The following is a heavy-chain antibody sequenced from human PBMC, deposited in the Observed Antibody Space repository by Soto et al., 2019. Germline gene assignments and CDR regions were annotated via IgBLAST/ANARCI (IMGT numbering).Heavy chain of an antibody. D-gene: IGHD5-18*01. CDR3: ARAVSAHTDLFDY. CDR2: ISYDGSNK. V-gene: IGHV3-30-3*01. Sequence: GGSLRLSCDASGFSFSSYSMPWVRQSPGKGLEWVAVISYDGSNKYYADSVKGRFTISRDNSKNTLYLQMNSLRDEDTAVYYCARAVSAHTDLFDYWGQGTLVTVSS. J-gene: IGHJ4*02. CDR1: GFSFSSYS.